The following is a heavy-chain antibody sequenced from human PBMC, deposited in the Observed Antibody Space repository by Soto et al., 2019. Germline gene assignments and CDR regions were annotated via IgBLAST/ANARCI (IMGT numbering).Heavy chain of an antibody. CDR3: ARDKPIHVAASNWFDT. CDR1: GGTFSSYA. Sequence: GASVKVSCKASGGTFSSYAISWVRQAPGQGLEWMGGIIPIFGTANYAQKFQGRVTITADKSTSTAYMELSSLRSEDTAVYYCARDKPIHVAASNWFDTWGQGTLVTVSS. J-gene: IGHJ5*02. D-gene: IGHD2-15*01. CDR2: IIPIFGTA. V-gene: IGHV1-69*06.